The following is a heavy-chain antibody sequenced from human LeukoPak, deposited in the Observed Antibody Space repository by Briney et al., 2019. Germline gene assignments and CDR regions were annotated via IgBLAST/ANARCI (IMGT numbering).Heavy chain of an antibody. CDR1: GFTFSSYA. CDR3: AKKSCRVVTASSIDY. J-gene: IGHJ4*02. V-gene: IGHV3-23*01. CDR2: ISCSGGST. D-gene: IGHD2-21*02. Sequence: GGSLRLSCAASGFTFSSYAMSWVRQAPGKGLEWVSAISCSGGSTYYADSVKGRFTISRDNPKNTLYLQMNSLRAEDTGVYYCAKKSCRVVTASSIDYWGRGTLVSVSS.